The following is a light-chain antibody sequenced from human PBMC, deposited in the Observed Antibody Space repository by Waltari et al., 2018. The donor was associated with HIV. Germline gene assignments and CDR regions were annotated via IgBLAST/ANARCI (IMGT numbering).Light chain of an antibody. V-gene: IGLV1-47*01. J-gene: IGLJ3*02. CDR2: RNN. CDR3: AAWDDNLSGWV. CDR1: SSHIASNY. Sequence: QSVLTQPPSASGAPGQSVPTSCSGTSSHIASNYVYCYQQLPGTAPKLLSYRNNPRPSGVPDRFSGFKSGTSASLAISGLRSEDEADYYCAAWDDNLSGWVFGGGSKLTIL.